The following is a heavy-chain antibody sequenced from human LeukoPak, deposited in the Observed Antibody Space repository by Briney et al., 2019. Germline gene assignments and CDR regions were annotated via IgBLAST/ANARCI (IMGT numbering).Heavy chain of an antibody. Sequence: GGSLRLSCVASGFTFSRYEVSCVRQAPGRGLEWVSYTSASGGTIYYADSVKGRFTISRDNAKNSLYLQMKSLRAEDTAVYYSASGYSYGFQHWGQGTLVTVSS. CDR2: TSASGGTI. V-gene: IGHV3-48*03. D-gene: IGHD5-18*01. CDR1: GFTFSRYE. J-gene: IGHJ1*01. CDR3: ASGYSYGFQH.